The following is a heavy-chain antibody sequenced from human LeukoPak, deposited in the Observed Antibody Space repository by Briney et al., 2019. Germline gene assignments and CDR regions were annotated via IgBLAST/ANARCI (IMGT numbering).Heavy chain of an antibody. J-gene: IGHJ6*04. CDR2: ISGSGGST. D-gene: IGHD1-26*01. Sequence: PGGSLRLSCAASGFTFSSYWMSWVRQAPGKGLEWVSAISGSGGSTYYADSVKGRFTISRDNSKNTLYLQMNSLRAEDTAVYYCAKGHAAWELLLMDVWGKGTTVTVSS. CDR3: AKGHAAWELLLMDV. CDR1: GFTFSSYW. V-gene: IGHV3-23*01.